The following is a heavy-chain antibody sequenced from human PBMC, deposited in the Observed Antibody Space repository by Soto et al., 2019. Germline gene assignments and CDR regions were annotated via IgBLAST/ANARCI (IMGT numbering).Heavy chain of an antibody. CDR1: GFSLSTIGVG. V-gene: IGHV2-5*01. J-gene: IGHJ6*02. Sequence: SGPTLVNPTQTLTLTCTFAGFSLSTIGVGVGWIRQPPGKALEWLALIYWNDDKRYSPSLRSRLTITKNTSKNQVVLTMTNMDPADPATYYCAHSYYGMDVWGQGTTVTVSS. CDR3: AHSYYGMDV. CDR2: IYWNDDK.